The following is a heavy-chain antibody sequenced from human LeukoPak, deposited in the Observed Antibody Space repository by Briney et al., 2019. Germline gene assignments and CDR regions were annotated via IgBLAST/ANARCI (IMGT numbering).Heavy chain of an antibody. CDR1: GGTFISYA. Sequence: GSSVKVSCKASGGTFISYAISWVRQAPGQGLEWMGGIIPIFGTANYAQKFQGRVTITADESTSTAYMELSSLRSEDTAVYYCARDPGADYGDYEDAFDIWGQGTMVTVSS. CDR2: IIPIFGTA. D-gene: IGHD4-17*01. J-gene: IGHJ3*02. CDR3: ARDPGADYGDYEDAFDI. V-gene: IGHV1-69*01.